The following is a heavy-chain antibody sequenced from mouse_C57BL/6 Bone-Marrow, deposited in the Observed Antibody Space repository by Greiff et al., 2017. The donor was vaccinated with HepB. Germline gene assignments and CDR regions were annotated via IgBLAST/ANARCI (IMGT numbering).Heavy chain of an antibody. CDR2: IWTGGGT. CDR1: GFSLTSYA. V-gene: IGHV2-9-1*01. CDR3: ARLLLYYYGSSHWYFDV. Sequence: QVHVKQSGPGLVAPSQSLSITCTVSGFSLTSYAISWVRQPPGKGLEWLGVIWTGGGTNYNSALKSRLSISKDNSKSQVFLKMNSLQTDDTARYYCARLLLYYYGSSHWYFDVWGTGTTVTVSS. J-gene: IGHJ1*03. D-gene: IGHD1-1*01.